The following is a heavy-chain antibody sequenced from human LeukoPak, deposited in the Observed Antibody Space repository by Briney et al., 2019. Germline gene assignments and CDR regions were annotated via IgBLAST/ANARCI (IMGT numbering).Heavy chain of an antibody. Sequence: SETLSLTCTVSGGSISSYYWSWIRQPPGKGLEWIGYTYYSGTTNYNPSLKSRVTISVDTSKSQFSLKLSSVTAADTAVYYCARGVYIAAAQYGYWGQGTLVTVSS. CDR3: ARGVYIAAAQYGY. V-gene: IGHV4-59*01. D-gene: IGHD6-13*01. CDR1: GGSISSYY. CDR2: TYYSGTT. J-gene: IGHJ4*02.